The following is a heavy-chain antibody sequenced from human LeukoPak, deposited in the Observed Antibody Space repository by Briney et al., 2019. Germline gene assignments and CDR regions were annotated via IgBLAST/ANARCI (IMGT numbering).Heavy chain of an antibody. Sequence: GRFTISRDNAKSALYLQMNSLRAEDTAVYYCAKGGDILTGYCDYWGQGTLVTVSS. J-gene: IGHJ4*02. V-gene: IGHV3-11*03. D-gene: IGHD3-9*01. CDR3: AKGGDILTGYCDY.